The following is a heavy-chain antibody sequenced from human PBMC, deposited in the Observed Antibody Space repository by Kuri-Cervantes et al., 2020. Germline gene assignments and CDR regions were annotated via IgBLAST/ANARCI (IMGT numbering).Heavy chain of an antibody. J-gene: IGHJ6*02. CDR3: AKTYYYDSSGYYWDYYYGMDV. Sequence: GGSLRLSCAASGFTFSSYSMNWVRQAPGKGLEWVSAISGSGGSTYYADSVKGRFTISRDNSKNTLYLQMNSLRAEDTAVYYCAKTYYYDSSGYYWDYYYGMDVWGQGTTVTVSS. V-gene: IGHV3-23*01. CDR1: GFTFSSYS. CDR2: ISGSGGST. D-gene: IGHD3-22*01.